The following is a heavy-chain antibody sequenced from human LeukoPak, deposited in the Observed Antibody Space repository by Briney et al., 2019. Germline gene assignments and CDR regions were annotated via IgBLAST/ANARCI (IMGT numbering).Heavy chain of an antibody. CDR2: ISGRAAST. Sequence: PGGSLRLSCAASGFTFSTYAMSWVRQAPGKGLEWVSGISGRAASTNYAESVKGRFTISRDNSKNTLYLQMNSLRAEDTAVYYCAKDKGDYYDSSGYYFFDYWGQGSLLTVSS. CDR1: GFTFSTYA. V-gene: IGHV3-23*01. J-gene: IGHJ4*02. CDR3: AKDKGDYYDSSGYYFFDY. D-gene: IGHD3-22*01.